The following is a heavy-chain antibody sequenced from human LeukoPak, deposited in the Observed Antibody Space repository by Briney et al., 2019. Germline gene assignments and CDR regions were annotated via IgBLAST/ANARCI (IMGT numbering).Heavy chain of an antibody. CDR2: IDPSDSYN. J-gene: IGHJ3*02. D-gene: IGHD3-10*01. CDR1: GYSFTSYW. Sequence: HGESLKISCKGSGYSFTSYWTSWVRQMPGKGPEWMGRIDPSDSYNNYRPSFQGHVTISADKSISTAYLQWSSLKASDTAMYYCARLRVRGVIGAFDIWGQGTMVTVSS. CDR3: ARLRVRGVIGAFDI. V-gene: IGHV5-10-1*01.